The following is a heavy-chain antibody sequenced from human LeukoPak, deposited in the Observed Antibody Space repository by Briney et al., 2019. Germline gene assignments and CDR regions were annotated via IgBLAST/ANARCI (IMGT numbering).Heavy chain of an antibody. J-gene: IGHJ5*02. CDR3: ARDLGDVGFGELFPNNWFDP. CDR2: INPNSGGT. V-gene: IGHV1-2*02. D-gene: IGHD3-10*01. CDR1: GYTFTGYY. Sequence: ASVKVSCKASGYTFTGYYIHWVRQAPGQGLEWMGWINPNSGGTNYAQKFQGRVTMTRDTSISTAYMELSRLRSDDTAVYYCARDLGDVGFGELFPNNWFDPWGQGTLVTVSS.